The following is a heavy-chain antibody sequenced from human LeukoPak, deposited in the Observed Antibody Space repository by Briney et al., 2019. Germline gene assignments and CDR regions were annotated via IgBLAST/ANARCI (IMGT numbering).Heavy chain of an antibody. J-gene: IGHJ4*02. V-gene: IGHV7-4-1*02. CDR1: GYTFTSYD. CDR2: INTNTGNP. CDR3: ARIPGSGWYQIFDY. D-gene: IGHD6-19*01. Sequence: GASVKVSCKASGYTFTSYDINWVRQAPGQGLEWMGWINTNTGNPTYAQGFTGRFVFSLDTSVSTAYLQISSLKAEDTAVYYCARIPGSGWYQIFDYWGQGTLVTVSS.